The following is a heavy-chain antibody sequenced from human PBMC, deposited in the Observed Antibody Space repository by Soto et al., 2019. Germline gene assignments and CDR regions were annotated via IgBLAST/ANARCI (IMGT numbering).Heavy chain of an antibody. CDR2: IIPIFGTA. Sequence: QVQLVQSGAEVKKPGSSVKVSCKASGGTFSSYAISWVRQAPGQGLEWMGGIIPIFGTANYAQKFQGRVTITADESPSTAYMELSSLRSEDTAVYYCARTPCGGDCYSGLRYGMDVWGQGTTVTVSS. CDR3: ARTPCGGDCYSGLRYGMDV. CDR1: GGTFSSYA. D-gene: IGHD2-21*02. V-gene: IGHV1-69*12. J-gene: IGHJ6*02.